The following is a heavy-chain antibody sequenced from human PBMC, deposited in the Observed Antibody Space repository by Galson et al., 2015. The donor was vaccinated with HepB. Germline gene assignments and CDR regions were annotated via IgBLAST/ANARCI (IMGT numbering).Heavy chain of an antibody. CDR1: GFTLSSYA. J-gene: IGHJ5*02. V-gene: IGHV3-64D*06. CDR2: ISSNGGST. D-gene: IGHD6-13*01. CDR3: VKEGPHYSRPPNWFDP. Sequence: SLRLSCAASGFTLSSYAMHWVRQAPGKGLEYVSAISSNGGSTYYADSVKGRFTISRDNSKNTLYLQMSSLRAEDTAVYYCVKEGPHYSRPPNWFDPWGQGTLVTVSS.